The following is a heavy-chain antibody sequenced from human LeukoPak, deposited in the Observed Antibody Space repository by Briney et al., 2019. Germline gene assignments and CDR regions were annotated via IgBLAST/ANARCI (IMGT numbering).Heavy chain of an antibody. V-gene: IGHV3-23*01. CDR1: GFTFSSYA. CDR2: ISGSGGST. J-gene: IGHJ4*02. Sequence: GGSLRLPCAASGFTFSSYAMSWVRQAPGKGLEWVSAISGSGGSTYYADSVKGRFTISRDNSKNTLYLQMNSLRAEDTAVYYCAKPLITMVREYYFDYWGQGTLVTVSS. CDR3: AKPLITMVREYYFDY. D-gene: IGHD3-10*01.